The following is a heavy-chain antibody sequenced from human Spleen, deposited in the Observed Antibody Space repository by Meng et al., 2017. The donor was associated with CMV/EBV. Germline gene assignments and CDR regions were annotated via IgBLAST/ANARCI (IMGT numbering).Heavy chain of an antibody. J-gene: IGHJ6*02. D-gene: IGHD3-3*01. Sequence: ASVKVSCKASGYTFSTYDTNWVRQAAGQGLEWMGWMNPNSGNTGYAQKFQGRVTITRNTSISTAYMELSSLRSEDTAVYYCARDFWSGNSLYGMDVWGQGTTVTVSS. V-gene: IGHV1-8*03. CDR1: GYTFSTYD. CDR3: ARDFWSGNSLYGMDV. CDR2: MNPNSGNT.